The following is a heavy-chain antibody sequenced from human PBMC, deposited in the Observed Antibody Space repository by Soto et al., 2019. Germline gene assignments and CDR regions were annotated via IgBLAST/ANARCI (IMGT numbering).Heavy chain of an antibody. CDR2: IYHTEST. CDR3: ARYDFGTFDY. V-gene: IGHV4-4*02. Sequence: PSETLSLTCAVCGDSISSSFWWSWVRQPPGKGLEWIGEIYHTESTVYNPSLKSRVTISVDKSKNQFSLNLDSVTAADTAVYYCARYDFGTFDYWGRGILVTVSS. J-gene: IGHJ4*02. D-gene: IGHD4-17*01. CDR1: GDSISSSFW.